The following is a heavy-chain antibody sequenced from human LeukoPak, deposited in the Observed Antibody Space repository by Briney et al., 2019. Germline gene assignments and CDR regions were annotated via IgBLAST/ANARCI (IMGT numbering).Heavy chain of an antibody. V-gene: IGHV1-2*04. D-gene: IGHD5-18*01. J-gene: IGHJ4*02. CDR3: ARGGGSRTAMVDY. CDR2: INPNSGGT. Sequence: ASVKVSCKASGYTFTGYYMHCVRQAPGQGLEWMGWINPNSGGTNYAQKFQGWVTMTRDTSISTAYMELSRLRSDDTAVYYCARGGGSRTAMVDYWGQGTLVTVSS. CDR1: GYTFTGYY.